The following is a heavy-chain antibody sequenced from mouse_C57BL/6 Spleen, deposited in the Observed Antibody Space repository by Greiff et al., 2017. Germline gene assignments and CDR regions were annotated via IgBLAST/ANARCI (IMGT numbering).Heavy chain of an antibody. J-gene: IGHJ2*01. CDR2: ISDGGSYT. CDR1: GFTFSSYA. V-gene: IGHV5-4*03. D-gene: IGHD1-1*02. CDR3: ARSYGPYYFDY. Sequence: EVKLVESGGGLVKPGGSLKLSCAASGFTFSSYAMSWVRQTPEKRLEWVATISDGGSYTYYPDNVKGRFTISRDNAKNNLYLQMSHLKSEDTAMYYCARSYGPYYFDYWGQGTTLTVSS.